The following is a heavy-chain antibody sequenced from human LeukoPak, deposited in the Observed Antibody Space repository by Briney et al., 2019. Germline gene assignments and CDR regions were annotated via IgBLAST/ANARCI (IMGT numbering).Heavy chain of an antibody. CDR3: AKDLYSGSYYLDY. CDR2: ISGSGGST. CDR1: GFTFSSYA. V-gene: IGHV3-23*01. D-gene: IGHD1-26*01. Sequence: GGSLRLSCAASGFTFSSYAMSWVRQAPGKGLEWASAISGSGGSTYYADSVKGRFTIFRDNSKNTLYLQMNSLRAEDTAVYYCAKDLYSGSYYLDYWGQGTLVTVSS. J-gene: IGHJ4*02.